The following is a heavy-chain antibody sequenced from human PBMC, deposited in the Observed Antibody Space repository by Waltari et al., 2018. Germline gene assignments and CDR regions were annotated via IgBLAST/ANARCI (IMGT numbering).Heavy chain of an antibody. CDR3: ATDGAAAGRAIWYYGMDV. CDR2: FDPEEGET. D-gene: IGHD6-13*01. CDR1: GYTLTELS. Sequence: QVQLVQSGAEVKKPGASVKVSCKVSGYTLTELSMHWVRQAPGKGLEWMGVFDPEEGETNYGQKFQGRVTMTEETSTDTAYMELSSLRSEDTAVYYCATDGAAAGRAIWYYGMDVWGQGTTVTVSS. V-gene: IGHV1-24*01. J-gene: IGHJ6*02.